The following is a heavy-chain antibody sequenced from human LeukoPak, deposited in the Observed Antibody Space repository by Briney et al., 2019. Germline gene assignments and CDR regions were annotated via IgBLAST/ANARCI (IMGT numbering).Heavy chain of an antibody. CDR1: GFTFSSYS. D-gene: IGHD1-26*01. CDR3: ARGYSGSYSGFDY. CDR2: IWYDGSNK. J-gene: IGHJ4*02. Sequence: AGVSLRLSCAASGFTFSSYSMNWVRQAPGKGLEWLAVIWYDGSNKYYADSVKGRFTISRDNSKNTLYLQMNSLRAEDTAVYYCARGYSGSYSGFDYWGQGTLVTVSS. V-gene: IGHV3-33*08.